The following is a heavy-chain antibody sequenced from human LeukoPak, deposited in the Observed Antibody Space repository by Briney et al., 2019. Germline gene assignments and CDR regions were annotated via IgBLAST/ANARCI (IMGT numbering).Heavy chain of an antibody. D-gene: IGHD3-16*01. J-gene: IGHJ6*02. CDR1: GGSFSGYY. V-gene: IGHV4-34*01. CDR2: INHSGST. Sequence: PSETLSLTCAVYGGSFSGYYWSWIRQPPGKGLEWIGEINHSGSTNYNPSLKSRVTISVDTSKNQFSLKLSSVTAADTAVYYCGRAIIVTFGGVYGTNYYCHGMDGWGQGAKVTV. CDR3: GRAIIVTFGGVYGTNYYCHGMDG.